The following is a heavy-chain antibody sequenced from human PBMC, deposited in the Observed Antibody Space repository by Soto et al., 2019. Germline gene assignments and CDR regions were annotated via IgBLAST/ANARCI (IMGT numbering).Heavy chain of an antibody. D-gene: IGHD6-19*01. V-gene: IGHV4-39*01. J-gene: IGHJ5*02. CDR1: GGSISSSSYY. CDR3: ATCRGEAVAGIDWFDP. CDR2: IYYSGST. Sequence: PSETLSLTCTVSGGSISSSSYYWGWIRQPPGKGLEWIGSIYYSGSTYYNPSLKSRVTISVDTSKNQFSLKLSSVTAADTAVYYCATCRGEAVAGIDWFDPWGQGTLVTVYS.